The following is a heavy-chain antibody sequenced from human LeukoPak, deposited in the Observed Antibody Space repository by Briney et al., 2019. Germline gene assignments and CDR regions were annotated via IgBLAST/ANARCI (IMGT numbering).Heavy chain of an antibody. Sequence: SETLSLTCTVSGGSISNYYWSWIRQPPGKGLEWLGYVHYSGSTNYNPSLKSRLTISADTSKNQLSLTLTSVTAADTAVYYCARHGGPSDSSGYLYYPDYWGQGTLVTVSS. V-gene: IGHV4-59*08. J-gene: IGHJ4*02. CDR3: ARHGGPSDSSGYLYYPDY. D-gene: IGHD3-22*01. CDR1: GGSISNYY. CDR2: VHYSGST.